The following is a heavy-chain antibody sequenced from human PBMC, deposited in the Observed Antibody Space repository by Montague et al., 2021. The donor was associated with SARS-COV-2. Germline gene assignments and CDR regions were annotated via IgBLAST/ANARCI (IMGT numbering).Heavy chain of an antibody. Sequence: CAISGDSVSSNSAAWNWIRQSPSRGLEWLGRTYYRSKWYNDYAVSVKSRITINPDTSKNQFSLQLSSVTAADTAMYYCARLGLLPYYFDVWGRGALVTVSS. CDR3: ARLGLLPYYFDV. J-gene: IGHJ2*01. CDR1: GDSVSSNSAA. CDR2: TYYRSKWYN. V-gene: IGHV6-1*01. D-gene: IGHD3/OR15-3a*01.